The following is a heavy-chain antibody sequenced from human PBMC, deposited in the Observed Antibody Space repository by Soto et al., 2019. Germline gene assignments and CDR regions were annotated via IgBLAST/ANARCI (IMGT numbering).Heavy chain of an antibody. V-gene: IGHV1-69*12. CDR1: GGTFSSYA. CDR3: ARVPVGAVAGLYGMDV. J-gene: IGHJ6*02. CDR2: IIPIFGTA. Sequence: QVQLVQSGAEVKKPGSSVKVSCKASGGTFSSYAISWVRQAPGQGLEWMGGIIPIFGTANYAQKFHGIVMITEEESTSTAYMELSSLRSEDTAVYYCARVPVGAVAGLYGMDVWGQGTTVTVSS. D-gene: IGHD6-19*01.